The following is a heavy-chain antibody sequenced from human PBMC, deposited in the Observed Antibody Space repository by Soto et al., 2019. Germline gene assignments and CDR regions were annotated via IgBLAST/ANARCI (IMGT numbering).Heavy chain of an antibody. CDR2: IYYSGST. CDR3: AREFDCSSTSCSNWFDP. D-gene: IGHD2-2*01. CDR1: GGSISSGGYY. J-gene: IGHJ5*02. Sequence: SETLSLTCTVSGGSISSGGYYWSWIRQHPGKGLEWIGYIYYSGSTYYNPSLKSRVTISVDTSKNQFSLKLSSVTAADTAVYYCAREFDCSSTSCSNWFDPWGQGTLVTVSS. V-gene: IGHV4-31*03.